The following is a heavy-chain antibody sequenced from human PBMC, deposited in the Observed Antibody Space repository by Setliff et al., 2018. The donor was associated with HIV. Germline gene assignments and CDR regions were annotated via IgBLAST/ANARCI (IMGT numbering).Heavy chain of an antibody. J-gene: IGHJ4*02. CDR2: IYHNGNI. CDR3: VRHLSEMAMVDH. V-gene: IGHV4-38-2*02. CDR1: GYSISSGYY. Sequence: SETLSLTCTVSGYSISSGYYWGWIRQPPGKGLDWIGSIYHNGNIYYNPSLKSRVTITMDTSKNQFSLKLSSVTAADTAVYSCVRHLSEMAMVDHWGQGTLVTVSS.